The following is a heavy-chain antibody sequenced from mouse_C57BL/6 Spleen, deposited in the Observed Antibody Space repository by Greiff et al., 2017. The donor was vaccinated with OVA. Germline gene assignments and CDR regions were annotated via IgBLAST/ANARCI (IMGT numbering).Heavy chain of an antibody. J-gene: IGHJ2*01. CDR3: TRGGDYYGSHY. V-gene: IGHV5-9-1*02. Sequence: EVQRVESGEGLVKPGGSLKLSCAASGFTFSSYAMSWVRQTPEKRLEWVAYISSGGDYIYYADTVKGRFTISRDNARNTLYLQMSSLKSEDTAMYYCTRGGDYYGSHYWGQGTTLTVSS. CDR1: GFTFSSYA. CDR2: ISSGGDYI. D-gene: IGHD1-1*01.